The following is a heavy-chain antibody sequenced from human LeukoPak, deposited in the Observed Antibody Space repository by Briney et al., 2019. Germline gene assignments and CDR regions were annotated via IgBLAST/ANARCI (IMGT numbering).Heavy chain of an antibody. V-gene: IGHV3-23*01. CDR2: ISGSGGNT. J-gene: IGHJ6*03. CDR3: AKGLASGDYSNYGGYYYYYMDV. D-gene: IGHD4-11*01. Sequence: GGSLRLSCAASGFTFSSYAMSWVRQAPGKGLEWVSAISGSGGNTYYADSVKGRFTISRDNSKNTLYLQMNSLGAEDTAVYYCAKGLASGDYSNYGGYYYYYMDVWGKGTTVTVSS. CDR1: GFTFSSYA.